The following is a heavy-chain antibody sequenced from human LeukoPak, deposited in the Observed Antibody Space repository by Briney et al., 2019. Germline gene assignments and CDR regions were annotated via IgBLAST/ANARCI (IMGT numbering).Heavy chain of an antibody. J-gene: IGHJ4*02. CDR2: ISGSGGST. D-gene: IGHD3-22*01. Sequence: GGSLRLSCAASGFTFSSYAMSWVRQAPGKGLEWVSAISGSGGSTYYADSVKGRFTISRDNSKNTLYLQMNSLRAEDTAVYYCAKPQLRYYYDSSGHPYYFDYWGQGTLVTASS. CDR3: AKPQLRYYYDSSGHPYYFDY. CDR1: GFTFSSYA. V-gene: IGHV3-23*01.